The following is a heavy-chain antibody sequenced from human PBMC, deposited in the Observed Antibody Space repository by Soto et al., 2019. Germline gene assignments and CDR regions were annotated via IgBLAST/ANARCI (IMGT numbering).Heavy chain of an antibody. J-gene: IGHJ5*02. CDR1: GGSISCYY. CDR3: ARDQVPSARLGRFDP. D-gene: IGHD2-2*01. V-gene: IGHV4-59*01. CDR2: IYYSGST. Sequence: QVQLQESGPGLVKPSETLSLTCTVSGGSISCYYWSWIRQPPGKGLEWIGYIYYSGSTNYNPSLKSRVAKSVDTSKNQFSMKLSSVTAADTAVYYCARDQVPSARLGRFDPGGQGALVTVSS.